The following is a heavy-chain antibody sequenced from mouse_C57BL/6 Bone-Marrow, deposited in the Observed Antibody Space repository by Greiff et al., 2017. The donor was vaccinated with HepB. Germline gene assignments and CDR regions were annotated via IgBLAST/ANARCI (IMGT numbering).Heavy chain of an antibody. V-gene: IGHV1-42*01. J-gene: IGHJ2*01. CDR2: INPSTGGT. CDR1: GYSFTGYY. Sequence: VQLQQFGPELVKPGASVKISCKASGYSFTGYYMNWVKQSPEKSLEWIGEINPSTGGTTYNQKFKAKATLTVDKSSSTAYMQLKSLTSEDSAVYYCARSNYADYWGQGTTLTVSS. CDR3: ARSNYADY. D-gene: IGHD1-1*01.